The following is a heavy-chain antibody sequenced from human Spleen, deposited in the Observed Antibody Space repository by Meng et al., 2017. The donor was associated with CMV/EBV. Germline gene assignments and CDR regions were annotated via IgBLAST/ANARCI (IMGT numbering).Heavy chain of an antibody. CDR2: SNAGNGNT. CDR1: GYTFTSYA. CDR3: ARERRGYCSSTSCYPYYGMDV. Sequence: ASVKVSCKASGYTFTSYAMHWVRQAPGQRLEWMGWSNAGNGNTKYSQEFQGRVTITADKSTSTAYMELSSLRSDDTAVYYCARERRGYCSSTSCYPYYGMDVWGQGTTVTVSS. V-gene: IGHV1-3*02. D-gene: IGHD2-2*01. J-gene: IGHJ6*02.